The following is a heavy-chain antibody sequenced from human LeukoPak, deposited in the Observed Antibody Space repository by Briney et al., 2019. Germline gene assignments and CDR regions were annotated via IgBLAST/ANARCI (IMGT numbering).Heavy chain of an antibody. Sequence: SETLSLTCTVSGYSISSGYYWGWIRQPPGKGLEWIGSIYHSGSTYYNPSLKSRVTISVDTSKNQFSLKLSSVTAADTAVYYCARRAGRYFDWSNSPGWFDPWGQGTLVTVSS. D-gene: IGHD3-9*01. CDR2: IYHSGST. J-gene: IGHJ5*02. V-gene: IGHV4-38-2*02. CDR3: ARRAGRYFDWSNSPGWFDP. CDR1: GYSISSGYY.